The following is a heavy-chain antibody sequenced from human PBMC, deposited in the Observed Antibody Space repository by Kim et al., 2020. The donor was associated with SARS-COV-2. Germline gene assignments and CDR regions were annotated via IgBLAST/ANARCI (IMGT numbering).Heavy chain of an antibody. CDR2: ISYDGSNK. CDR3: AKDKRSDSSGYHDAFDI. Sequence: GGSLRLSCAASGFTFSSYGMHWVRQAPGKGLEWVAVISYDGSNKYYADSVKGRFTISRDNSKNTLYLQMNSLRAEDTAVYYCAKDKRSDSSGYHDAFDI. D-gene: IGHD3-22*01. J-gene: IGHJ3*02. V-gene: IGHV3-30*18. CDR1: GFTFSSYG.